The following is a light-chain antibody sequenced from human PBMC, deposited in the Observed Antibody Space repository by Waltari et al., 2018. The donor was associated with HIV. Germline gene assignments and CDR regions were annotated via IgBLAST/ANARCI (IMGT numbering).Light chain of an antibody. V-gene: IGLV1-44*01. CDR1: SSNIGSNG. J-gene: IGLJ2*01. CDR2: SNN. Sequence: QSVLTQSPSASGTPGQRVTISCSGGSSNIGSNGVDWYQQFPGTAPKLLIYSNNQRPSGVPDRFSGSKSGTSASLAINGLQSEDEATYYCATLDDSLNGPIFGGGTRLTVL. CDR3: ATLDDSLNGPI.